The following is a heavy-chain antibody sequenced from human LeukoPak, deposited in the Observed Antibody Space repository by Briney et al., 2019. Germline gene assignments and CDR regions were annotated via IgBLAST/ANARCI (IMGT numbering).Heavy chain of an antibody. CDR1: GGSISSGSYY. CDR3: AREASFGVGD. CDR2: IYTSGST. D-gene: IGHD3-3*01. J-gene: IGHJ4*02. Sequence: PSQTLSLTCTVSGGSISSGSYYWSWIRQPAGKGLEWIGRIYTSGSTNYNPSLKSRVTISVDTPKNQFSLKLSSVTAADTAVYYCAREASFGVGDWGQGTLVTVSS. V-gene: IGHV4-61*02.